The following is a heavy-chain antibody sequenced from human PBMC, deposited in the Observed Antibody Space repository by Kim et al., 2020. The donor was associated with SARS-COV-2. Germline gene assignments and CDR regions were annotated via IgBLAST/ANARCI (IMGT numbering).Heavy chain of an antibody. CDR3: AKDVPAANNNWFDP. D-gene: IGHD2-2*01. Sequence: GGSLRLSCAASGFTFSSYGMHWVRQAPGKGLEWVAVISYDGSNKYYADSVKGRFTISRDNSKNTLYLQMNSLRAEDTAVYYCAKDVPAANNNWFDPWGQG. CDR1: GFTFSSYG. V-gene: IGHV3-30*18. CDR2: ISYDGSNK. J-gene: IGHJ5*02.